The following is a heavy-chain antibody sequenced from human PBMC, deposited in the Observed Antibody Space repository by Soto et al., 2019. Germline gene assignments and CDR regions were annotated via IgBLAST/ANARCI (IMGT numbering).Heavy chain of an antibody. Sequence: QVQLVQSGAEVKKPGASVKISCKASGYSFTSTYLHWVRQAPGQGLEWMGGTNPGSGRANYARELQGRVIMTRDTSTTTVYMGLSSLGSEDTSMYFCARDIVVVPASHVYVDAFDNWGQGTMVTVSS. D-gene: IGHD2-15*01. CDR2: TNPGSGRA. CDR3: ARDIVVVPASHVYVDAFDN. V-gene: IGHV1-46*03. CDR1: GYSFTSTY. J-gene: IGHJ3*02.